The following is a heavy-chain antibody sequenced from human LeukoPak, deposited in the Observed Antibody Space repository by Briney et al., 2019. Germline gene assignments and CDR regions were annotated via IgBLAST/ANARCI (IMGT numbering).Heavy chain of an antibody. CDR2: IKQDGSEK. Sequence: PGGSLRLSCAASGFTFGSYEMNWVRQAPGKGLEWVANIKQDGSEKYYVDSVKGRFTISRDNAKNSLYLQMNSLRAEDTAVYYCARVQWLVLDYWGQGTLVTVSS. D-gene: IGHD6-19*01. V-gene: IGHV3-7*04. CDR3: ARVQWLVLDY. J-gene: IGHJ4*02. CDR1: GFTFGSYE.